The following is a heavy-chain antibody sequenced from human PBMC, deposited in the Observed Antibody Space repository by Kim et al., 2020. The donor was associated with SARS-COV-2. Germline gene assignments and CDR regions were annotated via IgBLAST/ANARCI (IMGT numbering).Heavy chain of an antibody. D-gene: IGHD6-19*01. J-gene: IGHJ4*02. CDR2: ISYDGSNK. CDR3: ARDPAVAGIHYFDY. CDR1: GFTFSSYG. Sequence: GGSLRLSCAASGFTFSSYGMHWVRQAPGKGLEWVAVISYDGSNKYYADSVKSLFTISRDNSKNTLYLQMNSLRAEDTAVYYCARDPAVAGIHYFDYWGQGTPVTVSS. V-gene: IGHV3-33*05.